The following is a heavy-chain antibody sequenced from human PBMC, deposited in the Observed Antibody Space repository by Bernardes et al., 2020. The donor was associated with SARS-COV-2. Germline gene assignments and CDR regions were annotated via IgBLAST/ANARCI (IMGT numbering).Heavy chain of an antibody. J-gene: IGHJ4*02. D-gene: IGHD3-10*01. CDR1: GFTFSSYG. Sequence: GGSLRLSCAASGFTFSSYGMHWVRQAPGTGLEWVAVIWYDGSNQYYADSVKGRFTISRDNAKNSLYLQMKSLRPEDTAFYYCAKSGKYYNGPGSYYSPYYFDDWGQGTLVTVSS. CDR3: AKSGKYYNGPGSYYSPYYFDD. CDR2: IWYDGSNQ. V-gene: IGHV3-33*03.